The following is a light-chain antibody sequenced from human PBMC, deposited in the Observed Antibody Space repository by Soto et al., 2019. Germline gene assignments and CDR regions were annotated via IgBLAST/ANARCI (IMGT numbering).Light chain of an antibody. CDR3: QQRSNWPST. CDR2: DAS. V-gene: IGKV3-11*01. Sequence: EIVLTQSPATLSLPPGERAALSCRASQSVSSYLAWYQQKPGQAPRLLIYDASKRAPGIPARFTGSGSGTDFTLTISSLEPEDFAVYFCQQRSNWPSTFGGGTKVEI. J-gene: IGKJ4*01. CDR1: QSVSSY.